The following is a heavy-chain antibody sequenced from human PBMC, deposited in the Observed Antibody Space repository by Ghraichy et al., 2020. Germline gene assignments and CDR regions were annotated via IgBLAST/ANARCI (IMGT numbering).Heavy chain of an antibody. D-gene: IGHD4-23*01. CDR2: IYSGGST. J-gene: IGHJ4*02. CDR1: GFTVSSNY. V-gene: IGHV3-53*04. CDR3: ARDPGNSAFDY. Sequence: ETLRLSCAASGFTVSSNYMSWVRQAPGKGLEWVSVIYSGGSTYYADSVKGRFTISRHNSKNTLYLQMNSLRAEDTAVYYCARDPGNSAFDYWGQGTLVTVSS.